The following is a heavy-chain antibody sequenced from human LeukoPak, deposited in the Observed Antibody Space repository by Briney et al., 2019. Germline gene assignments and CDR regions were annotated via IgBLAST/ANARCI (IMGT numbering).Heavy chain of an antibody. V-gene: IGHV3-30*01. CDR3: ARDESLDY. CDR2: ISYDGNQN. J-gene: IGHJ4*02. CDR1: GFTISRYA. Sequence: GGSLRLSCAASGFTISRYAMHWVRQAPGKGLEWVAVISYDGNQNYYADSVKGRYTISRDSSKSTLYLQMNSLRVGDTAVYYCARDESLDYWGQGTLVTVSS.